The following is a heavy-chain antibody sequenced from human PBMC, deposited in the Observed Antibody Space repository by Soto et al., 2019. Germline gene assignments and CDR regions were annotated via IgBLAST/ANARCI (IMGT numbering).Heavy chain of an antibody. D-gene: IGHD1-1*01. J-gene: IGHJ4*02. V-gene: IGHV1-18*01. CDR3: ARGRYGDY. Sequence: QVHLVQSGAEVKKPGASVKVSCKASGYTFTSYGSIWVRQAPGQGLEWMGWISAHNGNTDYAQKLQGRVIVTRDTSTSTAYMELRSLRSDDTAVYYCARGRYGDYWGQGALVTVSS. CDR2: ISAHNGNT. CDR1: GYTFTSYG.